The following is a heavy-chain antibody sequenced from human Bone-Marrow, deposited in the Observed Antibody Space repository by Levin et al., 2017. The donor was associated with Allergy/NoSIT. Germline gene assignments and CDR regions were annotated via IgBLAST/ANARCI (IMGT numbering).Heavy chain of an antibody. J-gene: IGHJ3*02. Sequence: SETLSLTCAVSGDSIRGTKWWGWIRQPPGKGLEWIGYIHYGGNTYYNPSLKRRVTMSVDTSKNQFSLTLRSVTAEDTAVYYCARKGASVVNLDAFDIWGLGTTVAVSS. CDR1: GDSIRGTKW. CDR2: IHYGGNT. V-gene: IGHV4-28*01. CDR3: ARKGASVVNLDAFDI. D-gene: IGHD2-21*01.